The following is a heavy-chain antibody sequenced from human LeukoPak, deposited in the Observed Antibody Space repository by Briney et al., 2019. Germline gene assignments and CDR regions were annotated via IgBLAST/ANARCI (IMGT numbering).Heavy chain of an antibody. CDR2: IYHSGST. Sequence: SQTLSLTCTVSGYSMSSGYYWGWVRQPPGRGLEWIGSIYHSGSTYYNPSLKSRVTISVDTSENQFSLKLSSVTAADTAVYYCARDHYDFWSGYLLDYWGQGTLVTVSS. D-gene: IGHD3-3*01. J-gene: IGHJ4*02. CDR3: ARDHYDFWSGYLLDY. CDR1: GYSMSSGYY. V-gene: IGHV4-38-2*02.